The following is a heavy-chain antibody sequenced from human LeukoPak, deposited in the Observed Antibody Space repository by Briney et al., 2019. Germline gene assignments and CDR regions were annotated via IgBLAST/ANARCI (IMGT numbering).Heavy chain of an antibody. D-gene: IGHD3-9*01. Sequence: SETLSLTCTVSGGSISSSSYYWGWIRQPPGKGLEWIGSIYYSGSTYYNPSLKSRVTISVDTSKNQFSLKLSSVTAADTAVYYCARDSRGPTIFNFPDYWGQGTLVTVSS. CDR1: GGSISSSSYY. CDR3: ARDSRGPTIFNFPDY. CDR2: IYYSGST. V-gene: IGHV4-39*07. J-gene: IGHJ4*02.